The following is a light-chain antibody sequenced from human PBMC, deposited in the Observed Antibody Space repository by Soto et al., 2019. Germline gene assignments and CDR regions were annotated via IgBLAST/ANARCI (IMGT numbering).Light chain of an antibody. CDR2: DAA. V-gene: IGKV3-20*01. Sequence: SPGNLCFSPGKTATLSSSTSQSVSSNSLAWYQQKPGQAPRLLIYDAATRATGIPDRFSGSGSGTDFTLTISRLEPEPFAVYCCQQYGSSPWSLALRAKVDI. J-gene: IGKJ1*01. CDR1: QSVSSNS. CDR3: QQYGSSPWS.